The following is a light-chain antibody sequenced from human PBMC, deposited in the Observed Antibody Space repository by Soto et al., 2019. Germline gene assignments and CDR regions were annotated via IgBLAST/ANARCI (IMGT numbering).Light chain of an antibody. CDR1: QGIRSE. J-gene: IGKJ2*01. V-gene: IGKV1-6*01. CDR3: LQEHNYPYT. Sequence: AIQMTQSPSSLSASVGDRVAIRWRSSQGIRSELGWYQQKPGKAPKLLIYEVSRLQSGVPSRFSGSGSGTDFTLTIASLQAEDFATYYCLQEHNYPYTFGQGAKWEIK. CDR2: EVS.